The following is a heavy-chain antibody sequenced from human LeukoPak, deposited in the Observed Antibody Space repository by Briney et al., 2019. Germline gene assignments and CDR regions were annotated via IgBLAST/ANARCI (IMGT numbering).Heavy chain of an antibody. D-gene: IGHD3-3*01. V-gene: IGHV4-59*01. CDR1: GGSISSYY. CDR3: ARVAISITIFGVVEHYGMDV. J-gene: IGHJ6*02. CDR2: IYYSGST. Sequence: SETLSLTCTVSGGSISSYYWSWIRQPPGKGLEWIGYIYYSGSTNYNPSLKSRVTISVDTSKNQFSLKLSSVTAADTAVYYWARVAISITIFGVVEHYGMDVWGQGTTVTVSS.